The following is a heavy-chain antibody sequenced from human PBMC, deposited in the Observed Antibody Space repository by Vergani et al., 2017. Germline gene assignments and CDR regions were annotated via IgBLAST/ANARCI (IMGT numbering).Heavy chain of an antibody. CDR2: IKYDGSKK. Sequence: EVQLVASGGGLVQRGGSLRLSCEASGFTFSNLWMTWVRQAPGKGLEWVANIKYDGSKKNYVDSVKGRFTISRDNAKNSLYLQMNNLRVEDTAVYFCARDKSKRAPAVMGTYYYYMDVWGKGTKVTVSS. CDR1: GFTFSNLW. V-gene: IGHV3-7*01. D-gene: IGHD3-16*01. CDR3: ARDKSKRAPAVMGTYYYYMDV. J-gene: IGHJ6*03.